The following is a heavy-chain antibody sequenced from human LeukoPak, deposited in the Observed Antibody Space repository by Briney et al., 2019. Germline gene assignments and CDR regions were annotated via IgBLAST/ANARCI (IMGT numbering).Heavy chain of an antibody. J-gene: IGHJ4*02. V-gene: IGHV3-30*04. CDR1: GFTFSSYD. D-gene: IGHD3-10*01. CDR2: ISYGGSNK. Sequence: GGSLRLSCAASGFTFSSYDMNWVRQAPGKGLEWVSVISYGGSNKYSADSVKGRFTFSRDTTKKTLYLQMSIRRAEKTALYYAARERARGSDYWGQGTLVTVSS. CDR3: ARERARGSDY.